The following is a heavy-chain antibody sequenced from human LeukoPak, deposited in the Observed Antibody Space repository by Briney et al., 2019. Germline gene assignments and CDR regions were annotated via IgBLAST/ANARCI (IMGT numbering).Heavy chain of an antibody. CDR2: ISYDGSNK. J-gene: IGHJ4*02. CDR1: GFTFSSYG. V-gene: IGHV3-30*18. D-gene: IGHD5/OR15-5a*01. CDR3: AKANSLWY. Sequence: GRSLRLSCAASGFTFSSYGMHWVRQAPGKGLEWVAVISYDGSNKYYADSVKGRFTISRDNSKNTLYLQMNSLRAEDTAVYYCAKANSLWYWGQGTLVTVSS.